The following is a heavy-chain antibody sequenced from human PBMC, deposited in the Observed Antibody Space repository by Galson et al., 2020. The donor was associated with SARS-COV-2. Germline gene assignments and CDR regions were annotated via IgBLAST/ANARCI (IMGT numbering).Heavy chain of an antibody. J-gene: IGHJ4*02. CDR2: ISAYNGNT. V-gene: IGHV1-18*04. D-gene: IGHD3-22*01. Sequence: ASVKVSCKASGYTFTSYGISWVRQAPGQGLEWMGWISAYNGNTNYAQKLQGRVTMTTDTSTSTAYMELRSLRSDDTAVYYCAREGGYYYDSSGLLDYWSQGTLVTVSS. CDR3: AREGGYYYDSSGLLDY. CDR1: GYTFTSYG.